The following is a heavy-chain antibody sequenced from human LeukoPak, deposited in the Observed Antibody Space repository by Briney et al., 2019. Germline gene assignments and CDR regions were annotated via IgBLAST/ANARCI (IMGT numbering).Heavy chain of an antibody. J-gene: IGHJ4*02. CDR2: IYYSGST. D-gene: IGHD6-19*01. Sequence: SETLSLTCTVSGGSISSYYWSWIRQPPGKGLEWIGYIYYSGSTNYNPSLKSRVTISVDTSKNQFSLKLSSVTAADTAVYYCARASGYSSGWVIDYWGQGTLVTVSS. CDR1: GGSISSYY. CDR3: ARASGYSSGWVIDY. V-gene: IGHV4-59*01.